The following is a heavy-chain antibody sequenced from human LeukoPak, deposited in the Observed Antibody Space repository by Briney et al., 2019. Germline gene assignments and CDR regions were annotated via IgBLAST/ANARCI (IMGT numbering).Heavy chain of an antibody. CDR2: IISSGSYI. CDR3: AKDPSSLILPRRFDP. Sequence: PGGSLRLSCAASGFTFSSYTMNWVRQAPGKGLEWVSSIISSGSYIYYADSVKGRFTISRDNAKNSLYLQMNSLRAEDTAVYYCAKDPSSLILPRRFDPWGQGTLVTVSS. J-gene: IGHJ5*02. V-gene: IGHV3-21*04. D-gene: IGHD2-8*01. CDR1: GFTFSSYT.